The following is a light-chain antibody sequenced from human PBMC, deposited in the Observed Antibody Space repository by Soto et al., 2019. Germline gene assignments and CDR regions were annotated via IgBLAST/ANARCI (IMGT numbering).Light chain of an antibody. CDR3: QHRSKWPRT. CDR1: QSVSSY. CDR2: DAS. Sequence: EIVLTQSPATLSLSPGERATLSCRASQSVSSYLAWYQQKPGQSPRILIYDASNRATGIPTRFSGSGSWTDFTLTISSLEPEDFAVYSSQHRSKWPRTFGQGTKVEIK. J-gene: IGKJ1*01. V-gene: IGKV3-11*01.